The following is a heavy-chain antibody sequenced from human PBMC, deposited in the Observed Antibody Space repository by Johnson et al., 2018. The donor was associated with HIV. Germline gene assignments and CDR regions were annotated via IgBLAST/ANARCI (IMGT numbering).Heavy chain of an antibody. D-gene: IGHD3-22*01. CDR1: GFTFSHNW. V-gene: IGHV3-7*03. J-gene: IGHJ3*01. CDR2: INHDVSAI. Sequence: VQLVESGGGVVQPGRSLRLSCAASGFTFSHNWMSWVRQAPGKGPEWVANINHDVSAIHYVDSVKGRFTISRDNAKNSLYLEMNTVAAEDTAFYYCARFLGYYDSGGNYFGDAFDVWGQGTMVTVSS. CDR3: ARFLGYYDSGGNYFGDAFDV.